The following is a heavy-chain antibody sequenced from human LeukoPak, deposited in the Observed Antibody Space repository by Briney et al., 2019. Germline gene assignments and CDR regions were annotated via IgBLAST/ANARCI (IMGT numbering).Heavy chain of an antibody. Sequence: VASVKGSCKASGYTFNHHGISWVRQAPGQGLEWMGWISCYNGDTNYAQKFQGRATMSTATSTSTAYMELTGLRSDDTAAYYCMRDPTNTSGRYAYFDYWGQGTLVTVSS. CDR2: ISCYNGDT. D-gene: IGHD6-19*01. CDR3: MRDPTNTSGRYAYFDY. V-gene: IGHV1-18*01. J-gene: IGHJ4*02. CDR1: GYTFNHHG.